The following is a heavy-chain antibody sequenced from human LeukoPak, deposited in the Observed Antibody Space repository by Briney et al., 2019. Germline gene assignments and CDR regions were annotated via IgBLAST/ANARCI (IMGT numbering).Heavy chain of an antibody. Sequence: SGGSLRLSCAASGFTFSSYDMHWVRQATGKGLEWASAIGTAGDTYYPGSVKGRFTISRENAKNSLYLQMNSLRAGGTAVYYCARSAPTAELDYWGQGTLVTVSS. CDR3: ARSAPTAELDY. J-gene: IGHJ4*02. D-gene: IGHD1-14*01. CDR2: IGTAGDT. CDR1: GFTFSSYD. V-gene: IGHV3-13*01.